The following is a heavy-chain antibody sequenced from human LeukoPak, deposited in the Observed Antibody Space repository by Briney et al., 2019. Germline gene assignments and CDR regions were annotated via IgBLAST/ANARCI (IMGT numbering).Heavy chain of an antibody. Sequence: PGGSLRLSCVASGFSSTYMSWVRQAPGKGLEWVSAIYSGDSTYYADSVKGRFTISRDISKNTVYLQMNSLRPEDTAVYHCARDLWDATGYWGQGTLVTVAS. CDR2: IYSGDST. CDR1: GFSSTY. CDR3: ARDLWDATGY. J-gene: IGHJ4*02. V-gene: IGHV3-66*02. D-gene: IGHD3-3*01.